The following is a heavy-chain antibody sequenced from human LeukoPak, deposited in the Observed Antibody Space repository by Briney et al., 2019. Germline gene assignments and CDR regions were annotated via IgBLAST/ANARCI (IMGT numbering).Heavy chain of an antibody. Sequence: SETLSLTCTVSGGSISSYYWSWIRQPPGKGLEWIGYIYYSGSTNYNPSLKNRVTISVDTSKNQFSLKLSSVTAADTAVYYCARLGPPYDILAGYYMTPDWFDPWGQGTLVTVSS. CDR2: IYYSGST. J-gene: IGHJ5*02. D-gene: IGHD3-9*01. CDR1: GGSISSYY. CDR3: ARLGPPYDILAGYYMTPDWFDP. V-gene: IGHV4-59*08.